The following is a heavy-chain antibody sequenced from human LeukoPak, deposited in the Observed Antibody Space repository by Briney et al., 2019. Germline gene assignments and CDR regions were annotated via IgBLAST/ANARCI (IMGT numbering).Heavy chain of an antibody. D-gene: IGHD6-13*01. J-gene: IGHJ4*02. CDR2: ISPYSGNT. CDR3: SSGGGAQQLEGH. V-gene: IGHV1-18*01. Sequence: ASVKVSCKASGYTFTSYGISWVRQAPGQGLEWMGWISPYSGNTNYAQNVQGRVSMTTDTSTTTAYMELRSLRSDDTAVYYCSSGGGAQQLEGHWGQGTLVTVSS. CDR1: GYTFTSYG.